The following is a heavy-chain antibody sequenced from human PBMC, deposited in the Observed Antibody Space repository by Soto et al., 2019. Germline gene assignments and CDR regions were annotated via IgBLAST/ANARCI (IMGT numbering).Heavy chain of an antibody. CDR1: GFTFSSYS. J-gene: IGHJ4*02. Sequence: GGSLRLSCAASGFTFSSYSMNWVRQGPGKGLEWVSSISSSSSYIYYADSVKGRFTISRDNAKNSLYLQMNSLRAEDTAVYYCARDRSGCPDYWGQGTLVTVSS. D-gene: IGHD6-19*01. CDR3: ARDRSGCPDY. V-gene: IGHV3-21*01. CDR2: ISSSSSYI.